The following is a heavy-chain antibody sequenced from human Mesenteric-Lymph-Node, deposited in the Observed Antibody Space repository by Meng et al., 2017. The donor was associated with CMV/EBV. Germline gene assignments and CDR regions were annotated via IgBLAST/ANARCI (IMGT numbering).Heavy chain of an antibody. Sequence: GQMVQSGAGGKKPGASVRVSCKASGYTFIDYYINWVRQAPGQGLEWMGRINPKTGGRSYAQNFQGRVTMTRDTSINTAYMEVNRLNSDDTAMYYCARDRDTDWYSPFDYWGPGTLVTVSS. V-gene: IGHV1-2*06. CDR3: ARDRDTDWYSPFDY. CDR2: INPKTGGR. J-gene: IGHJ4*02. CDR1: GYTFIDYY. D-gene: IGHD3-9*01.